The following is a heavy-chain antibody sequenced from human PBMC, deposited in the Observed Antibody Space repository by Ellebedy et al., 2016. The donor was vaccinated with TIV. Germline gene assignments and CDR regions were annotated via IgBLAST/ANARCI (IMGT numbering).Heavy chain of an antibody. D-gene: IGHD4-23*01. J-gene: IGHJ4*02. Sequence: MPGGSLRLSCNVSGGSISTFYWSWIRQPPGKGLEFIGYIYYIGITNYNPSLESRVAISIDTSENQFSLRLSSVTAADTAVYYCAAYYGGRFDYWGQGTLVTVS. CDR1: GGSISTFY. CDR3: AAYYGGRFDY. V-gene: IGHV4-59*01. CDR2: IYYIGIT.